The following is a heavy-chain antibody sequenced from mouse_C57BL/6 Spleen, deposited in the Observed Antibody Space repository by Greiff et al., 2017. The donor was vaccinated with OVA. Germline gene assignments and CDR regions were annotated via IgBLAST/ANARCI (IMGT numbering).Heavy chain of an antibody. V-gene: IGHV1-52*01. CDR2: IDPSDSET. CDR3: ARSHYGSSSYYFDY. CDR1: GYTFTSYW. D-gene: IGHD1-1*01. J-gene: IGHJ2*01. Sequence: QVQLKQPGAELVRPGSSVKLSCKASGYTFTSYWMHWVKQRPIQGLEWIGNIDPSDSETHYNQKFKDKATLTVDKSSSTAYMQLSSLTSEDSAVYYCARSHYGSSSYYFDYWGQGTTLTVSS.